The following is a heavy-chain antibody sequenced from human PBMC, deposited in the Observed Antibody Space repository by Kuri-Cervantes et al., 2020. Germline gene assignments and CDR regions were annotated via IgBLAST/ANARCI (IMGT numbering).Heavy chain of an antibody. CDR1: GFTFSNAW. D-gene: IGHD3-3*01. CDR3: TRGGYDFWTPVEDGFDI. Sequence: GESLKISCAASGFTFSNAWMSWVRQAPGKGLEWVSLISWDGGSTYYADSVKGRFTISRDNSKNSLYLQMNSLRAEDTAVYYCTRGGYDFWTPVEDGFDIWGQGTMVTVSS. CDR2: ISWDGGST. J-gene: IGHJ3*02. V-gene: IGHV3-43D*04.